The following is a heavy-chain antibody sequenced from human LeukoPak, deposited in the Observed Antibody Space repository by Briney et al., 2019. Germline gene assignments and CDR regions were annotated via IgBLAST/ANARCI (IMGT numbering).Heavy chain of an antibody. CDR1: GFTFNTYE. J-gene: IGHJ4*02. CDR3: ARWNYNSLTGYYIDY. D-gene: IGHD3-9*01. CDR2: ISTSGSNV. V-gene: IGHV3-48*03. Sequence: PGGSLRLSCAASGFTFNTYEINWVRQAPGKGLEWVSYISTSGSNVYYADSVKGRFTISRDNAENSLYLQMNSLRAEDTAVYYCARWNYNSLTGYYIDYWGQGTLVAVSS.